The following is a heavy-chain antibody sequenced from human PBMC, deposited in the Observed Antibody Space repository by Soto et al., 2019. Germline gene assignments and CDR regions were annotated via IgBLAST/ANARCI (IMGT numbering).Heavy chain of an antibody. Sequence: SETLSLTCTVSGGSISSGDYYWSWIRQPPGKGLEWIGYIYYSGSTYYNPSLKSRVTISVDTSKNQFSLKLSSVTAADTAVYYCARVGGFGATTIDYWGQGTLVTVSS. CDR3: ARVGGFGATTIDY. CDR1: GGSISSGDYY. D-gene: IGHD3-10*01. J-gene: IGHJ4*02. CDR2: IYYSGST. V-gene: IGHV4-30-4*01.